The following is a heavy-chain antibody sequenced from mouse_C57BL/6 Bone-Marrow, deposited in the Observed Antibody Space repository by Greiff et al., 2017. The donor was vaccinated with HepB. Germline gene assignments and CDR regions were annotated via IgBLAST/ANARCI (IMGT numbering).Heavy chain of an antibody. CDR3: ARGYYGSSYGYAMDY. J-gene: IGHJ4*01. CDR2: ISYDGSN. D-gene: IGHD1-1*01. CDR1: GYSITSGYY. Sequence: DVKLQESGPGLVKPSQSLSLTCSVTGYSITSGYYWNWIRQFPGNKLEWMGYISYDGSNNYNPSLKNRISITRDTSKNQFFLKLNSVTTEDTATYYCARGYYGSSYGYAMDYWGQGTSVTVSS. V-gene: IGHV3-6*01.